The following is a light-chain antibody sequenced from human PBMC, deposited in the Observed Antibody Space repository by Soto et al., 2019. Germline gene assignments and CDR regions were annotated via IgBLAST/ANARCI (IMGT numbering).Light chain of an antibody. V-gene: IGLV2-23*01. J-gene: IGLJ7*01. CDR1: SSDVGSYNL. Sequence: QSVLTQPASVSGSPGQSITISRTGTSSDVGSYNLVSWYQQHPGKAPKLMIYEGSKRPSGVSNRFSGSKSGNTASLTISGLQAEDEADYYCCSYAGSSPVFGGGTQLTVL. CDR2: EGS. CDR3: CSYAGSSPV.